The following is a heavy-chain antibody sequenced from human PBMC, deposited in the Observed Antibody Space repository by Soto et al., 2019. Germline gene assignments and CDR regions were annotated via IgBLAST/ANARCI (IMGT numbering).Heavy chain of an antibody. CDR3: AREGDGPGLPAALSFDY. D-gene: IGHD2-2*01. J-gene: IGHJ4*02. V-gene: IGHV3-30*03. CDR2: VSKDGGTT. CDR1: GFSFSSFG. Sequence: QVQLVESGGGVVQPGRPLRLSCAASGFSFSSFGMHWVRQAPGKGLEWVAVVSKDGGTTYYADSVKGRLTISRDNSKNTLDLQVHRLRTEDTAIYYCAREGDGPGLPAALSFDYWGQGTLVTASS.